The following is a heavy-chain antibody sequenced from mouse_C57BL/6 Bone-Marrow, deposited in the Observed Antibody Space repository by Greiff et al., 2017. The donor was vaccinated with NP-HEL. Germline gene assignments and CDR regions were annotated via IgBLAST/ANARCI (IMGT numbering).Heavy chain of an antibody. CDR1: GYTFTSYW. Sequence: QVQLKQPGAELVRPGTSVKLSCKASGYTFTSYWMHWVKQRPGQGLEWIGVIDPSDSYTNYNQQFKGKATLTVDTSSSTAYMQLSSLTSEDSAVYYCARDYRYFDVWGTGTTVTVSS. CDR3: ARDYRYFDV. D-gene: IGHD2-12*01. CDR2: IDPSDSYT. V-gene: IGHV1-59*01. J-gene: IGHJ1*03.